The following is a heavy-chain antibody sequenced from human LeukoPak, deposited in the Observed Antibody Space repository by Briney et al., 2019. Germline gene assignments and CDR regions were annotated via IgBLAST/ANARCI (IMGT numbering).Heavy chain of an antibody. J-gene: IGHJ3*02. V-gene: IGHV1-69*13. CDR3: ARDLGEGGAFDI. CDR1: GGTLSSYA. Sequence: SVKVSCKASGGTLSSYAISWVRQAPGQGLEWMGGILPFFGTANYAQKFQDRVTITADESTSTAYMELSRLRSEDTAMYFCARDLGEGGAFDIWGQGTMVTVSS. D-gene: IGHD3-16*01. CDR2: ILPFFGTA.